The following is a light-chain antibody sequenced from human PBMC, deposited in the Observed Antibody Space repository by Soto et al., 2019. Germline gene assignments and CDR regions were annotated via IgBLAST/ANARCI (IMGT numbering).Light chain of an antibody. CDR1: QSISSY. Sequence: DIQLTQSPSSLSASVGDRVTITCRARQSISSYLNWYQQKPGKAPKSLIYAASSLQSGVPSRFSGSGSGTDFTLTISSLPPEDFATYFCQHSYSPPFTFGPGTKVDIK. J-gene: IGKJ3*01. CDR3: QHSYSPPFT. CDR2: AAS. V-gene: IGKV1-39*01.